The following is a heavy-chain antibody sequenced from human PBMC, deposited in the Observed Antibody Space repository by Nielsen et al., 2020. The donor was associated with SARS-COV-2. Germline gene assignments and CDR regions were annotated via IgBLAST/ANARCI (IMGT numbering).Heavy chain of an antibody. CDR1: GGSFSGYY. Sequence: SETLSLTCAVYGGSFSGYYWSWIRQPPGKGLEWIGEINHSGSTNYNPSLKSRVTISVDTSKNQFSLKLSSVTAADTAVYYCARGFPPGRYSSGWPRGVFDYWGQGTLVTVSS. V-gene: IGHV4-34*01. D-gene: IGHD6-19*01. J-gene: IGHJ4*02. CDR3: ARGFPPGRYSSGWPRGVFDY. CDR2: INHSGST.